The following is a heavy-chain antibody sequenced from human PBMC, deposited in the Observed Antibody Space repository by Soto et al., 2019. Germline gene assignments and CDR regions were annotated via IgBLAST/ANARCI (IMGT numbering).Heavy chain of an antibody. J-gene: IGHJ4*01. V-gene: IGHV3-30*18. D-gene: IGHD5-18*01. Sequence: QVQLADSGGGVVQPGRSLRLSCAASGFTFSSNGMHWVRQAPRKGLEWVAVMSYDGSHTYYADSVKVRFIISRDNSKNTLYLPMNSLIAEDTAVYYCAKDPGGLQLWDFFDSWGHGTLVTVSS. CDR1: GFTFSSNG. CDR3: AKDPGGLQLWDFFDS. CDR2: MSYDGSHT.